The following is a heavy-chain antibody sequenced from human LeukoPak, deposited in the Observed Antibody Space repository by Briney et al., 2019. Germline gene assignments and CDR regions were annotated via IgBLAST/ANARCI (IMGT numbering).Heavy chain of an antibody. Sequence: GGSLRLSCAASGFTFSSYSMNWVRQAPGKGLEWVANIKQDGSEKYYVDSVKGRFTISRDNAKNSLYLQMNSLRAEDTAVYYCARPRFHDFWSGYWNYYYYMDVWGKGTTFTVSS. CDR1: GFTFSSYS. D-gene: IGHD3-3*01. CDR2: IKQDGSEK. J-gene: IGHJ6*03. V-gene: IGHV3-7*01. CDR3: ARPRFHDFWSGYWNYYYYMDV.